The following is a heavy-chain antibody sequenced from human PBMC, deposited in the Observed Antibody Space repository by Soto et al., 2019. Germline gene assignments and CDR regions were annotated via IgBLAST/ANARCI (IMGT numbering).Heavy chain of an antibody. Sequence: QVQLVESGGGVVQPGTSLRLSCAGPGFLFSRFGLPWVRRAPGKGLEWVAVIVNHGGRKDYADSVRGRFTISRDNSRNTLFLEMSSLRVEDTDIYYCARDDEYDDNGLDYWGQGTLVTVSS. V-gene: IGHV3-33*01. CDR1: GFLFSRFG. D-gene: IGHD1-1*01. CDR2: IVNHGGRK. J-gene: IGHJ4*02. CDR3: ARDDEYDDNGLDY.